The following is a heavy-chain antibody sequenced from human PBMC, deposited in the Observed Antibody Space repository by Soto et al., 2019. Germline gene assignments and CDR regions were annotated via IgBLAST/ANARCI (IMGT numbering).Heavy chain of an antibody. CDR3: VKGEYYYDSSGYYPFDY. CDR2: ISTNGGST. CDR1: GFTFSSYS. V-gene: IGHV3-64D*06. D-gene: IGHD3-22*01. Sequence: HPWGSLRLSCAASGFTFSSYSMNWVRQAPGKGLEWVSYISTNGGSTDYADSVKGRFTISRDNSENTVYLQMSSLRVEDTAVYYCVKGEYYYDSSGYYPFDYWGQGTLVTVSS. J-gene: IGHJ4*02.